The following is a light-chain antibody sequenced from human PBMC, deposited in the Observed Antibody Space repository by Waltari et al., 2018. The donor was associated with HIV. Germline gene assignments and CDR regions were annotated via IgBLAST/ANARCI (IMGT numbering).Light chain of an antibody. CDR2: NTS. CDR1: TGTVTSAYS. V-gene: IGLV7-43*01. Sequence: QTVVTQESSLTVSPGETVSLSCTSSTGTVTSAYSPTWFQQKPGQAPKSLIYNTSYKHSWTPARFSGSRLGGKAALTLSGVRPEDEAEYYCLVSYGGAWVFGGGTSLTV. CDR3: LVSYGGAWV. J-gene: IGLJ3*02.